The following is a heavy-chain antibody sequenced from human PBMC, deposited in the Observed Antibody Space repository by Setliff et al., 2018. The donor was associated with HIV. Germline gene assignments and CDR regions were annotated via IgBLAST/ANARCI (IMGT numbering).Heavy chain of an antibody. D-gene: IGHD1-1*01. Sequence: SGPTLVNPTQTLTLTCTFSGFLLNSGGVRVSWIRQPPGKALEWLALIAWDDDKSYSTSLKTRLSISKDTSRSQVVLTLTNLEPGDTATYFCARMHAWNTATRNGFDVWGQGTEVTVSS. CDR2: IAWDDDK. V-gene: IGHV2-70*01. CDR3: ARMHAWNTATRNGFDV. CDR1: GFLLNSGGVR. J-gene: IGHJ3*01.